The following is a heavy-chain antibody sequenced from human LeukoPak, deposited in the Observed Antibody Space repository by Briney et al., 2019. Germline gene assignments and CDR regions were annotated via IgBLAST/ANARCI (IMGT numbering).Heavy chain of an antibody. D-gene: IGHD2-15*01. CDR2: INPNSGGT. CDR3: ARADVVVVAATRPTPYYYMDV. V-gene: IGHV1-2*02. Sequence: ASVKVSCKASGYTFSDYYMHWVRQAPGQGLEWMGWINPNSGGTNYAQKFQGRVTMTRDTSISTAYMELSRLRSDDTAVYYCARADVVVVAATRPTPYYYMDVWGKGTTVTVSS. CDR1: GYTFSDYY. J-gene: IGHJ6*03.